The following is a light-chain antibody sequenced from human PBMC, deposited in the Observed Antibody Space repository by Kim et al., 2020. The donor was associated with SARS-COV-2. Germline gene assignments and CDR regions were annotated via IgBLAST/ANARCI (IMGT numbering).Light chain of an antibody. Sequence: QSVLTQPPSASGTPGQRFTISCSGSSSNIGSYSVYWYQQVPGTAPKVLIYRNNQRPSGVPDRFSGSRSGTTASLAISGLRSEDEANYYCAAWDDSLSGAVFGGGTQLTVL. CDR1: SSNIGSYS. J-gene: IGLJ3*02. CDR2: RNN. CDR3: AAWDDSLSGAV. V-gene: IGLV1-47*01.